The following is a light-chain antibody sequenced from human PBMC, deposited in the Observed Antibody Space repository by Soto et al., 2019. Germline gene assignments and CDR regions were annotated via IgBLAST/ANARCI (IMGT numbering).Light chain of an antibody. Sequence: IQITQWPSTLSASVGEGVTMTLRASQSIGSWLAWYQQKPGKAPKLLISDASSLESGVPSRFSGSGSGTEFTLTISSLQPDDFATYYCQHYNSYSEAFGQGTKVDIK. CDR3: QHYNSYSEA. J-gene: IGKJ1*01. V-gene: IGKV1-5*01. CDR1: QSIGSW. CDR2: DAS.